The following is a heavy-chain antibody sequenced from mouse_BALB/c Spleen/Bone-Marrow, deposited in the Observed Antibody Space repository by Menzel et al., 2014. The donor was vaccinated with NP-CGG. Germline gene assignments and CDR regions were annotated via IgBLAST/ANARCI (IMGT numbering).Heavy chain of an antibody. CDR2: IWSDGST. Sequence: VQRVESGPGLVQPSQSLSITCTVSGFFLTSYGVHWVRQSPGKGLEWLGVIWSDGSTDYNAAFISRLNISKDNSKSQIFFKMNSLQPNDTAIYFCARRDGYLFAYWGQGTLVTVSA. D-gene: IGHD2-3*01. J-gene: IGHJ3*01. CDR1: GFFLTSYG. V-gene: IGHV2-2*02. CDR3: ARRDGYLFAY.